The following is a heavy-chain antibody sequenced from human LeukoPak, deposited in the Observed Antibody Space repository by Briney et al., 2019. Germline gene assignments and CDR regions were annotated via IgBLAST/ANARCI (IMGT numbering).Heavy chain of an antibody. D-gene: IGHD3-22*01. CDR1: GGSISSSSYY. Sequence: SETLSLTCTVSGGSISSSSYYWGWIRQPPGKGLEWIGSIYYSGSTYYNPSLKSRVTISVDTSKNQFSLKLSSVTAADTAVYYCARSFERTDSSGYYYLGYAFDIWGQGTMVTVSS. CDR3: ARSFERTDSSGYYYLGYAFDI. CDR2: IYYSGST. V-gene: IGHV4-39*07. J-gene: IGHJ3*02.